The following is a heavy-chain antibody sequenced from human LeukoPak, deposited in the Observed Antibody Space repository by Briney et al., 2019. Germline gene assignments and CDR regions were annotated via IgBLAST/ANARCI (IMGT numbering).Heavy chain of an antibody. V-gene: IGHV4-4*07. J-gene: IGHJ4*02. Sequence: SETLSLTCTVSGDSISSYYWSWIRQPAGKGLEWIGRIYSSGSTDYNPSLKSRVTVSVDTSKNQFSLKLTSVTAEDTAVYYCARDIDPHSSSWNYWGQGTLVTVSS. CDR3: ARDIDPHSSSWNY. CDR1: GDSISSYY. D-gene: IGHD6-13*01. CDR2: IYSSGST.